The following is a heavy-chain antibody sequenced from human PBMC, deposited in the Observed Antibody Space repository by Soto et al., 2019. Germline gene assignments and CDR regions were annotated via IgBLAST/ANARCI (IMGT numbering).Heavy chain of an antibody. CDR3: ARGIMRGLDV. J-gene: IGHJ6*02. V-gene: IGHV4-31*03. CDR2: ISSSGNS. Sequence: QVQLQESGPGLVQPSQTLSLICSVSGGSISGATYYWNWIRQHPGKGLEWIGYISSSGNSFYNPSFESRLTISVATSKSHFSLKLSSVTAADTAIYYYARGIMRGLDVWGQGTTVTISS. CDR1: GGSISGATYY.